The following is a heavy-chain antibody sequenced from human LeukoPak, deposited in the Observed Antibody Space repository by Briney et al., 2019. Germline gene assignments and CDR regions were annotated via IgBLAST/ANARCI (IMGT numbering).Heavy chain of an antibody. Sequence: PGGSLRLSCVASGFTFSSYEMSWVRQAPGKGPEWLSYISSSGSTIYYADFVKGRFTISRDNAKNSVYLQMNSLRAEDTAVYYCARETYFDYWGQGTLLTVSS. V-gene: IGHV3-48*03. CDR1: GFTFSSYE. CDR2: ISSSGSTI. J-gene: IGHJ4*02. CDR3: ARETYFDY.